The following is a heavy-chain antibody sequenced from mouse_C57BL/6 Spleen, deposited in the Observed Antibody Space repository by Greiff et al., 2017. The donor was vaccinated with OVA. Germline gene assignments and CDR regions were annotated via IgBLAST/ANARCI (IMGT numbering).Heavy chain of an antibody. CDR2: IYPRDGST. D-gene: IGHD1-1*01. CDR3: ARSPHYYGSSYGYFDY. J-gene: IGHJ2*01. V-gene: IGHV1-78*01. CDR1: GYTFTDHT. Sequence: QVQLQQSDAELVKPGASVKISCKVSGYTFTDHTIHWMKQRPEQGLEWIGYIYPRDGSTKYNEKFKGKATLTADKSSSTAYMQLNSLTSEDSAVYFCARSPHYYGSSYGYFDYWGQGTTLTVSS.